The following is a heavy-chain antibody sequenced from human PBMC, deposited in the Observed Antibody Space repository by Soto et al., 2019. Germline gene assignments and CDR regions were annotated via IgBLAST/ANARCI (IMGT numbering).Heavy chain of an antibody. Sequence: GGSLRLSCAASGFTFSSYDMHWVRQATGKGLEWVSAIGTAGDTYYPGSVKGRFTISRENAKNSLYLQMNSLRAGDTAVYYCARESGSGSPYYYYYMDVWGKGTTVTVSS. CDR1: GFTFSSYD. J-gene: IGHJ6*03. V-gene: IGHV3-13*01. CDR2: IGTAGDT. D-gene: IGHD3-10*01. CDR3: ARESGSGSPYYYYYMDV.